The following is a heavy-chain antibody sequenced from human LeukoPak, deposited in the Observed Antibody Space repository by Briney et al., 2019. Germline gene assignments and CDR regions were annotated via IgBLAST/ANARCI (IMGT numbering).Heavy chain of an antibody. V-gene: IGHV4-34*01. CDR3: ARGARYCSSTSCYFFDY. D-gene: IGHD2-2*01. Sequence: TPSETLSLTCAVHGGSFSGYYWSWIRQPPGKGLEWIGEINHSGSTNYNPSLKSRVTISVDTSKNQFSLKLSSVTAADTAVYYCARGARYCSSTSCYFFDYWGQGTLVTVSS. CDR2: INHSGST. J-gene: IGHJ4*02. CDR1: GGSFSGYY.